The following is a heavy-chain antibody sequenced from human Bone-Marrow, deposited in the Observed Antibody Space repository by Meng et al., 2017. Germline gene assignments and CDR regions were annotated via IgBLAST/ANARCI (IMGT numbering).Heavy chain of an antibody. Sequence: QLQLQESGPGLIKPSETLSPPCTVSGGSISSSSSYWGWIRQPPGKGLEWIGSIYYSGGTYYNPSLKSRVTISVDTSKNQFSLKLSSVTAADTAVYYCARVLGSGSYPDYWGQGTLVTVSS. CDR1: GGSISSSSSY. V-gene: IGHV4-39*01. D-gene: IGHD1-26*01. CDR3: ARVLGSGSYPDY. J-gene: IGHJ4*02. CDR2: IYYSGGT.